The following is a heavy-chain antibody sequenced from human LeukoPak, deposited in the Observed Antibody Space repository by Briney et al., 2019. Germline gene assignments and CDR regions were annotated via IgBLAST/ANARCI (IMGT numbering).Heavy chain of an antibody. CDR2: INTDGSST. Sequence: PGRSLRLSCAASGFTFSSYWMHWVRQAPGKGLVWVSRINTDGSSTNYADSVKGRFTISRDNAKNTLYLQMNSLRAEDTAVYYCARDAYSSSPKPDYWGQGTLVTVSS. J-gene: IGHJ4*02. V-gene: IGHV3-74*01. CDR3: ARDAYSSSPKPDY. CDR1: GFTFSSYW. D-gene: IGHD6-6*01.